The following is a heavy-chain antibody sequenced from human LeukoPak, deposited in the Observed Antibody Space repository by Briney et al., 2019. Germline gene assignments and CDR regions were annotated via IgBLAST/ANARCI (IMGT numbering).Heavy chain of an antibody. D-gene: IGHD2-2*01. CDR1: GYTFTSYG. V-gene: IGHV1-18*01. CDR3: ASRGTGYCSSTSCYDRGLWFGGS. CDR2: ISAYNGYT. Sequence: ASVKVSCKASGYTFTSYGISWVRQAPGQGLEWMGWISAYNGYTNYAQNLQGRVTMTTDTSASTGYMELRSLRSDDTAVYYCASRGTGYCSSTSCYDRGLWFGGSWGQGTLVTVSS. J-gene: IGHJ5*02.